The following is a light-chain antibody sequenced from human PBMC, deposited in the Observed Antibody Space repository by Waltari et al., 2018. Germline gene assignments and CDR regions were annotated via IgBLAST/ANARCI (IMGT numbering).Light chain of an antibody. Sequence: VSTQPPGLLFSSAEEGAILSRAASHIVHNILAWYQQKPGQAPRLLIYGASSRATGIPDRFSGSGSGTDFTLTISRLEPEDFAVYYCQQYVGSPVTFGGGTKVEI. V-gene: IGKV3-20*01. CDR2: GAS. CDR1: HIVHNI. J-gene: IGKJ4*01. CDR3: QQYVGSPVT.